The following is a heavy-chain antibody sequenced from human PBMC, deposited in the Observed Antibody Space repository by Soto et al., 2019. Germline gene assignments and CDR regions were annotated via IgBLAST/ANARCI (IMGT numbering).Heavy chain of an antibody. Sequence: QLHLVQSGAVVKKPGASVTVSCSASGYPVTAYYMHWVRQAPGRGLEWMGGINPATGAAKYTQTFQGRVTVTRDTSTSTVFMELSGPTSGDTAGFYGAIGGGVGVAGSAAFDMWGQGTVVSVSS. CDR3: AIGGGVGVAGSAAFDM. D-gene: IGHD3-3*01. V-gene: IGHV1-2*02. CDR2: INPATGAA. J-gene: IGHJ3*02. CDR1: GYPVTAYY.